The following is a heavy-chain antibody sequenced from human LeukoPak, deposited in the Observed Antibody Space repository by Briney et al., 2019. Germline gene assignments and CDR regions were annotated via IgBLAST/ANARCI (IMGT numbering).Heavy chain of an antibody. CDR3: ARDAVGATRWFDP. CDR1: GYTFTSYG. D-gene: IGHD1-26*01. Sequence: VASVKVSCKASGYTFTSYGISWVRQAPGQGLEWMGWISAYNGNTNYAQKLRGRVTMTTDTSTSTAYMKLRSLRSDDTAVYYCARDAVGATRWFDPWGQGTLVTVSS. CDR2: ISAYNGNT. V-gene: IGHV1-18*01. J-gene: IGHJ5*02.